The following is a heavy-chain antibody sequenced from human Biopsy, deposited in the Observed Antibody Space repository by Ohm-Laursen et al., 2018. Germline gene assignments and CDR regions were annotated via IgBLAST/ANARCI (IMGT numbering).Heavy chain of an antibody. D-gene: IGHD2-15*01. V-gene: IGHV1-2*02. CDR2: INPHSGTT. Sequence: ASVKVSCKASGYTFTSQYLHWVRQVPGQGLEWMGWINPHSGTTKFAQDFQGRVTMTRDTSITTAYMELRRLRSDDTAVYYCAKSQDLRGGAEYFQHWGQGALVTVSS. CDR1: GYTFTSQY. J-gene: IGHJ1*01. CDR3: AKSQDLRGGAEYFQH.